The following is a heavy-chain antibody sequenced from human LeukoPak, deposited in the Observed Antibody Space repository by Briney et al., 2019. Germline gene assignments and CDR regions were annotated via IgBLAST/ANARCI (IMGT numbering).Heavy chain of an antibody. CDR3: AKYVSGGEYGGMWYYYGMDV. J-gene: IGHJ6*02. Sequence: GGSLRLSCAASGFTSSSYAMTWVRQAPGKGLGWVSAISGSGGSTYYADSVKGRFTISRDNSKNTLYLQMNSLRAEDTAVYYCAKYVSGGEYGGMWYYYGMDVWGQGTTVTVSS. CDR2: ISGSGGST. CDR1: GFTSSSYA. V-gene: IGHV3-23*01. D-gene: IGHD4-23*01.